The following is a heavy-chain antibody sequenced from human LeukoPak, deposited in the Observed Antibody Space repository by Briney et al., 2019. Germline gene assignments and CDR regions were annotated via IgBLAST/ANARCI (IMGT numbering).Heavy chain of an antibody. V-gene: IGHV3-23*01. CDR2: ISGCGGST. D-gene: IGHD1-26*01. CDR1: GFTFSSYA. Sequence: GGSLRLSCAASGFTFSSYAMSWVRQAPGKGLEWVSAISGCGGSTYYAASVKGRFSISRDNSKNTLYLQTNSLRAEDTAVYYCRKRQDSGSYYAAFDIWGQGTTVTVSS. CDR3: RKRQDSGSYYAAFDI. J-gene: IGHJ3*02.